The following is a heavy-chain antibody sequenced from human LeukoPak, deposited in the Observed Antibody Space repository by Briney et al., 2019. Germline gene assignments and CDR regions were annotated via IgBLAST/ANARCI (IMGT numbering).Heavy chain of an antibody. CDR1: GFSLSDAW. V-gene: IGHV3-15*01. D-gene: IGHD3-22*01. CDR2: IKSKTDGGTT. CDR3: TTGYYDSSGYHY. Sequence: GGSLRLSCTASGFSLSDAWMSWVRQAPGKGLEWVGRIKSKTDGGTTDYAAPVKGRFTISRDDSKNTLYLQMNSLKTEDTAVYYCTTGYYDSSGYHYWGQGTLVTVSS. J-gene: IGHJ4*02.